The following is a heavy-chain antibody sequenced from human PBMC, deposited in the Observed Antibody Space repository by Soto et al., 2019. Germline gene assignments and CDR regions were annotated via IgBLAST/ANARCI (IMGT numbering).Heavy chain of an antibody. CDR1: GVTFSSYA. CDR2: ISGSGGST. J-gene: IGHJ6*02. D-gene: IGHD2-2*01. CDR3: AKDLSTSPYYYYYGMDV. V-gene: IGHV3-23*01. Sequence: GGSLRLSCASYGVTFSSYARIWVRPAPGKGLEWVSAISGSGGSTYYADSVKGRFTISRDNSKNTLYLQMNSLRAEDTAVYYCAKDLSTSPYYYYYGMDVWGQGNTVTVS.